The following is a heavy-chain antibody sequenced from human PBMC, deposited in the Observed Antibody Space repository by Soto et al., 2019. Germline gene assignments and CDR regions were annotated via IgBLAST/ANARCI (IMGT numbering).Heavy chain of an antibody. J-gene: IGHJ4*02. D-gene: IGHD3-10*01. V-gene: IGHV4-34*01. Sequence: SETLSLTCAIYGGSFGGYCWSWIRQSPGKGLEWIGEINHSGSTNYNPSLKSRVTISIDTSKNQFSLNLNSVTAADTAVFYCASRMGSGRYYFDYWGQGTLVTVSS. CDR1: GGSFGGYC. CDR2: INHSGST. CDR3: ASRMGSGRYYFDY.